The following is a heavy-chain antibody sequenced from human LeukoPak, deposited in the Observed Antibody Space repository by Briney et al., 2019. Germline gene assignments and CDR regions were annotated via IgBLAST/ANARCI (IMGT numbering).Heavy chain of an antibody. CDR3: ASGTGHDAFDI. D-gene: IGHD1-1*01. J-gene: IGHJ3*02. CDR1: GYHFTSYW. Sequence: GGSLEISCKGSGYHFTSYWIGWVRPMPGKGLEWMGIIYPGDSDTRYSPSFQGQVTISADNSISNAYLQWSSLKASDTAMYYCASGTGHDAFDIWGQGTMVTVSS. CDR2: IYPGDSDT. V-gene: IGHV5-51*01.